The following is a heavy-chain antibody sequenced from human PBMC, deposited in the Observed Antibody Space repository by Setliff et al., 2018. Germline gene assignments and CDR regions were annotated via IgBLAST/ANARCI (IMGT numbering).Heavy chain of an antibody. J-gene: IGHJ6*03. D-gene: IGHD5-12*01. CDR1: GGAIDNRYY. V-gene: IGHV4-39*01. Sequence: SETLSLTCAVSGGAIDNRYYWGWIRQPPGKGLDWIGNINYSGSSYYNPSLKSRVAISVDTSKKYFFLNLTSVTAADTAVYYCARHLSYSGETMDVWGKGTTVTVSS. CDR2: INYSGSS. CDR3: ARHLSYSGETMDV.